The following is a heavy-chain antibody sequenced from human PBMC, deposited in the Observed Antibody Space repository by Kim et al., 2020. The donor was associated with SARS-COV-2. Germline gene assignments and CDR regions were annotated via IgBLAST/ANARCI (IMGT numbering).Heavy chain of an antibody. CDR3: AADYSGDYFDF. Sequence: SVKVSCKASGLSFTTSAVQWVRQARGQRLEWMGWIVVGSGDRNYAQKFQERVTIFRDMSASTVYMELSSLRSDDTAVYFCAADYSGDYFDFWGQGTLVTVSS. CDR1: GLSFTTSA. CDR2: IVVGSGDR. D-gene: IGHD1-26*01. J-gene: IGHJ4*02. V-gene: IGHV1-58*01.